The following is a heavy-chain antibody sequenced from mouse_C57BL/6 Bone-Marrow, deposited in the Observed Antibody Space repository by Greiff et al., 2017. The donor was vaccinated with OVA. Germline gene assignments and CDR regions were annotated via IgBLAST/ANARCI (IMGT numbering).Heavy chain of an antibody. CDR3: ARGGNFAY. V-gene: IGHV5-12*01. CDR1: GFTFSDYY. D-gene: IGHD2-1*01. Sequence: EVKLVESGGGLVQPGGSLKLSCAASGFTFSDYYMYWVRQTPEKRLEWFAYISNGGGSTYYPDTVKGRFTISRDNAKNTLYLQMSRLKSEDTAMYYCARGGNFAYWGQGTLVTVSA. CDR2: ISNGGGST. J-gene: IGHJ3*01.